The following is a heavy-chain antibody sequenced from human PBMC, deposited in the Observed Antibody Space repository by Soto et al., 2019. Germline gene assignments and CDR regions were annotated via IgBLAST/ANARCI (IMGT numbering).Heavy chain of an antibody. CDR3: ARDRVESRAFDI. J-gene: IGHJ3*02. Sequence: QVQLVESGGGVVQPGRSLRLSCAASGFTFSSYGMHWVRQAPGKGLEWVAVIWYDGSNKYYADSVKGRFTISRDNSKNTLYLQMNSLRAEDTAAYYCARDRVESRAFDIWGQGTMVTVSS. CDR2: IWYDGSNK. D-gene: IGHD3-3*01. CDR1: GFTFSSYG. V-gene: IGHV3-33*01.